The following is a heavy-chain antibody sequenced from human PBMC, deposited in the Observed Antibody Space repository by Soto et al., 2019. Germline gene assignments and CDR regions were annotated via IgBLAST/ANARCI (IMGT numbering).Heavy chain of an antibody. CDR2: FSYSGST. CDR1: GASISSNY. J-gene: IGHJ3*01. CDR3: ARHSPLAAGGAFEF. V-gene: IGHV4-59*08. Sequence: QVQLQESGPGLVKPSETLSLTCTVSGASISSNYWSWIRQPPGKGLEYIGYFSYSGSTNYNPSLKSRVIISVDTSRNHFSLKLTSVPATDTAMYYCARHSPLAAGGAFEFWGQGMMVTVSS. D-gene: IGHD6-13*01.